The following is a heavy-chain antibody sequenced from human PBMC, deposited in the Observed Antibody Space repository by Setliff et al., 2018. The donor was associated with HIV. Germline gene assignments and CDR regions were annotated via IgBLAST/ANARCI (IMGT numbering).Heavy chain of an antibody. V-gene: IGHV3-21*01. Sequence: LRLSCVASGFNFTSYSMNWVRQAPGKGLEWVSYISSSGNYMFYADSVKGRFTISRDNAGNSLSLLMNSLRAEDTAVYFCARDKDMTVAFDLWGQGTPVTSPQ. CDR2: ISSSGNYM. D-gene: IGHD3-22*01. CDR1: GFNFTSYS. J-gene: IGHJ4*02. CDR3: ARDKDMTVAFDL.